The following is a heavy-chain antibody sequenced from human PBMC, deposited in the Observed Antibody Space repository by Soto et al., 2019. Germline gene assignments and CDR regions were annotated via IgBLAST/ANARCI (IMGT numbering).Heavy chain of an antibody. CDR1: GGTFSSYA. CDR3: ARARCSGGSCYPYYFDY. Sequence: QVQLVQSGAEVKKPGSSVKVSCKASGGTFSSYAISWVRQAPGQGLEWLGGIIPIFGTANYAQKFQGSVTITADESTSTAYMELSSLRSEDTAVYYCARARCSGGSCYPYYFDYWGQGTLVNVSS. V-gene: IGHV1-69*01. CDR2: IIPIFGTA. J-gene: IGHJ4*02. D-gene: IGHD2-15*01.